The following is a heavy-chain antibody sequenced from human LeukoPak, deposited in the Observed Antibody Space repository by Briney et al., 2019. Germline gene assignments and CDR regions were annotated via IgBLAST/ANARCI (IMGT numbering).Heavy chain of an antibody. CDR1: GYSITSYW. CDR2: IYPGDSDT. J-gene: IGHJ4*02. D-gene: IGHD6-6*01. Sequence: GESLKISCKGSGYSITSYWIGWVRQMPGKGPEWMGIIYPGDSDTRYSPSFQGQVTISADKSISTVYLQWSSLKASDTAMYYCALPYSSSSSFDYWGQGTLVTVSS. V-gene: IGHV5-51*01. CDR3: ALPYSSSSSFDY.